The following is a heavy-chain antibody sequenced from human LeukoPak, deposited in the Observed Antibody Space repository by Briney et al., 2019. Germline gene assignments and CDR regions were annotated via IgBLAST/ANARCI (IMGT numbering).Heavy chain of an antibody. Sequence: GGSLRLSCAASGFTFSNYALHWVRQAPGKGLEYVSAISANGGSTYYASSVKGRFTISRDNSKSTVYLQMGSLRPEDMAVYYWGRAQTELRRLDYWGKEPLVTVSS. V-gene: IGHV3-64*01. J-gene: IGHJ4*02. CDR3: GRAQTELRRLDY. CDR1: GFTFSNYA. CDR2: ISANGGST. D-gene: IGHD4-23*01.